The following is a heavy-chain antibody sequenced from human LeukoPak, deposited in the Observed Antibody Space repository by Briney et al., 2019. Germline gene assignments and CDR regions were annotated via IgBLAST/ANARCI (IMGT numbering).Heavy chain of an antibody. V-gene: IGHV3-7*03. CDR2: IKQGGSEK. CDR3: ARKAMVRGVIIWSLDY. CDR1: GFTFSSYW. J-gene: IGHJ4*02. Sequence: GGSLRLSCAASGFTFSSYWMRWVRQAPGRGLEWVANIKQGGSEKYYVDSVKGRFTISRDNAKNSLYLQMNSLRAEDTAVYYCARKAMVRGVIIWSLDYWGQGTLVTVSS. D-gene: IGHD3-10*01.